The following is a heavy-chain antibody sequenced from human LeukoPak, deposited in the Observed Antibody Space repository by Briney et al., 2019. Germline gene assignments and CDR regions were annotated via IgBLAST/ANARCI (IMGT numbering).Heavy chain of an antibody. CDR3: ARDPYSSGWYSYYYYYGMDV. D-gene: IGHD6-19*01. CDR2: IIPIFGTT. CDR1: GGTFSSYV. V-gene: IGHV1-69*13. J-gene: IGHJ6*02. Sequence: SVKVSCKASGGTFSSYVISWVRQAPGQGLEWMGGIIPIFGTTTYAQKFHGRVTITADESTTTANMELSSLRFEDTAVYYCARDPYSSGWYSYYYYYGMDVWGQGTTVTVSS.